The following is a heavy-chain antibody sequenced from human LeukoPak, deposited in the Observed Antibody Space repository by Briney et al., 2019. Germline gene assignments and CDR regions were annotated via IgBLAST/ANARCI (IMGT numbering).Heavy chain of an antibody. D-gene: IGHD4-23*01. CDR2: IWYDGSKA. CDR1: GFTFSHYG. V-gene: IGHV3-33*01. CDR3: ARRMATVVGYYFDY. Sequence: PGGSLRLSCAASGFTFSHYGMHWVRLAPGKGLEWVSAIWYDGSKAYSADSVKGRFTISRDNAKNSLYLQMNSLRAEDTALYYCARRMATVVGYYFDYWGQGTLVTVSS. J-gene: IGHJ4*02.